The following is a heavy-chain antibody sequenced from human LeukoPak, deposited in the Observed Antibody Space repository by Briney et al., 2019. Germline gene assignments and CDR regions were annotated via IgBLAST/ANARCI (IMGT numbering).Heavy chain of an antibody. Sequence: SVKLSCKASGGTFSIYAISWVRQAPGQGLEWMGRIIPIFGTANYAQKFQGRVTITTDESTSTAYMELSSLRSEDTAVYYCARDATPLRYSSGWYVAFDIWGQGTMVTVSS. J-gene: IGHJ3*02. D-gene: IGHD6-19*01. CDR3: ARDATPLRYSSGWYVAFDI. CDR1: GGTFSIYA. V-gene: IGHV1-69*05. CDR2: IIPIFGTA.